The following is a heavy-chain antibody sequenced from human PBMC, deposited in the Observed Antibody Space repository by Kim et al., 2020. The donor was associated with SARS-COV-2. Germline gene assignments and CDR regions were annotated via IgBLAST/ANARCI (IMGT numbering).Heavy chain of an antibody. D-gene: IGHD3-10*01. J-gene: IGHJ6*02. Sequence: SETLSLTCTVSGGSISSDYWSWIRQPAGKGLEWIGRIYTSGSTNYNPSLKSRVTMSVDTSKNQFSLKLSSVTAADTAVYYCARTLSPYYYGSGTLYGMDVWGQGTTVTVSS. CDR3: ARTLSPYYYGSGTLYGMDV. V-gene: IGHV4-4*07. CDR2: IYTSGST. CDR1: GGSISSDY.